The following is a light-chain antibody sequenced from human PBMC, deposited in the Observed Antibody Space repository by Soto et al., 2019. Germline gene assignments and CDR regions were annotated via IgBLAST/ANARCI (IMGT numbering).Light chain of an antibody. V-gene: IGKV3-20*01. CDR1: QSVSSSY. CDR2: GAS. J-gene: IGKJ2*01. Sequence: ENVLTQSPGTLSLSPGERVTLSCRASQSVSSSYLAWYQQKSGQAPRLLVYGASIRAIGIPDRFSGSGSGTDFTLTISGLEPEDFAVYYCQQYGRSYTFGQGTKLEIK. CDR3: QQYGRSYT.